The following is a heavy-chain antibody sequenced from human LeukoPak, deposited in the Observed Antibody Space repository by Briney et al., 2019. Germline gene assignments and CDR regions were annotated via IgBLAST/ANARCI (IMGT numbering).Heavy chain of an antibody. V-gene: IGHV3-66*01. CDR2: IYSGGST. J-gene: IGHJ4*02. CDR1: GFTVSSNY. Sequence: GGSLRLSCAASGFTVSSNYMSWVRQAPGKGLEWVSVIYSGGSTYYADSVKGRFTISRDNSKNTLYLQMNSLRAEDTAVYYCARDSTIFGVVIPSDYWGQGTLVTVSS. D-gene: IGHD3-3*01. CDR3: ARDSTIFGVVIPSDY.